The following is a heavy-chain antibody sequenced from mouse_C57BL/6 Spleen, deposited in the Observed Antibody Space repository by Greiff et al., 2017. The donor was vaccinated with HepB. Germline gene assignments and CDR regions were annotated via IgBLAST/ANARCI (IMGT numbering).Heavy chain of an antibody. CDR1: GFTFSRHG. CDR2: ISSGGSYT. V-gene: IGHV5-6*01. J-gene: IGHJ2*01. CDR3: ARDLDY. Sequence: EVKLVESGGDLVKPGGSLKLSCAASGFTFSRHGMSWVRQTPDKRLEWVATISSGGSYTYYPDSVKGRFTISRDHAKNTLYLRMSSLKSEDTAMYCCARDLDYWGQGTTLTVSS.